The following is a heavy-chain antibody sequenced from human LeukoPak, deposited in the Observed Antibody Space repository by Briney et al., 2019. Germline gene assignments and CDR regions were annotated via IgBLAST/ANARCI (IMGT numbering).Heavy chain of an antibody. V-gene: IGHV3-23*01. CDR1: GFAFSNYA. CDR2: INTSGGTT. Sequence: GGSLRLSCAAPGFAFSNYAMTWVRQAPGKGLEWVSAINTSGGTTYYADSVKGRFTISRDNSKNTLYLQMNSLRAEDTAVYYCAKDRGYWGQGTLVTVSS. J-gene: IGHJ4*02. CDR3: AKDRGY.